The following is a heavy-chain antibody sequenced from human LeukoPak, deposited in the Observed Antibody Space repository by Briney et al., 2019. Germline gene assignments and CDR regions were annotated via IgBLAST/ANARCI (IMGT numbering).Heavy chain of an antibody. CDR3: ARDRQYDILTGRYYYYYYMDV. J-gene: IGHJ6*03. V-gene: IGHV1-69*13. CDR1: GGTFSSYA. CDR2: IIPIFGTA. Sequence: ASVKVSCKASGGTFSSYAISWVRQAPGQGLEWMGGIIPIFGTANYAQKFQGRVTITADESTSTAYMELSSLRFEDTAVYYCARDRQYDILTGRYYYYYYMDVWGKGTTVTVSS. D-gene: IGHD3-9*01.